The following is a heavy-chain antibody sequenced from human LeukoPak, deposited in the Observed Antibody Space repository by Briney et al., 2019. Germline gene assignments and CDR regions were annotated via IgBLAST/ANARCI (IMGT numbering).Heavy chain of an antibody. CDR2: IKSKTVVGTT. Sequence: GGSLRLSCAASGFTFSNTWMSWDRQAPGKGLEWVGRIKSKTVVGTTDYAAPVKGRFTISRDDSKSTVYLQMNSLKIEDTAVYYCATGGYYLDYWGQGTLVTVSS. D-gene: IGHD3-3*01. V-gene: IGHV3-15*01. CDR1: GFTFSNTW. J-gene: IGHJ4*02. CDR3: ATGGYYLDY.